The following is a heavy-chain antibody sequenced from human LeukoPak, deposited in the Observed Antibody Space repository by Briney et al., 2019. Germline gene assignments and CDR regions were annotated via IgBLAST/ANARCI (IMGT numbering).Heavy chain of an antibody. CDR1: GLRFSSYW. V-gene: IGHV3-7*03. Sequence: GGSLRLSYAASGLRFSSYWMDWVRQAPGKGLEWVAHIKEDGSGEYYVDSVKGRFTISIDNAKKSMYLQMNSLRVEDTAIYYCVSGSGWIFDYWGQGTLVTVSS. CDR3: VSGSGWIFDY. J-gene: IGHJ4*02. D-gene: IGHD6-19*01. CDR2: IKEDGSGE.